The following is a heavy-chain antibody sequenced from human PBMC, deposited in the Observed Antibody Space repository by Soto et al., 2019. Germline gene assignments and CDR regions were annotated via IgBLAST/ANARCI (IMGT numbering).Heavy chain of an antibody. D-gene: IGHD1-26*01. CDR3: ARGRLVGATIDY. CDR1: GGTFSSYA. Sequence: SVKVSCKASGGTFSSYAISWVRQAPGQGLEWMGGIIPIFGTANYAQKFQGRVTITADESTSTAYMERSSLRSGHTAVYYCARGRLVGATIDYWGQGTLVTVSS. J-gene: IGHJ4*02. CDR2: IIPIFGTA. V-gene: IGHV1-69*13.